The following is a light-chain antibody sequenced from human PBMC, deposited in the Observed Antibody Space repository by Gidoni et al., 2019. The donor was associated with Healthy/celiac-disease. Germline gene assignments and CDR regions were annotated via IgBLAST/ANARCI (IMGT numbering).Light chain of an antibody. CDR2: GAS. Sequence: IVLTQSPGTLSLSPGERATLTCTASQSVSSSYLAWYQQKPGQAPRLLIDGASSRATGLPDRFSGSGSGTDFTLTISRLEPEDFAVYYCQQYGSSPPYTFGQGTKLEIK. CDR3: QQYGSSPPYT. CDR1: QSVSSSY. J-gene: IGKJ2*01. V-gene: IGKV3-20*01.